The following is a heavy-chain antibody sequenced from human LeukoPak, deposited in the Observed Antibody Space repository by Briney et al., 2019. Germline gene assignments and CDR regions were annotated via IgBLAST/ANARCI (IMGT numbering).Heavy chain of an antibody. D-gene: IGHD3-9*01. CDR2: ISGSDGST. CDR1: GFTFSSYA. CDR3: AKESEGDILTGRYYDYGMDI. V-gene: IGHV3-23*01. Sequence: GGSVRLSCAASGFTFSSYAMSWVRQAPGKGLEWVSSISGSDGSTYYADSVQGRFTISRDNSKNTLYLQMNSLRAEDTAVYYCAKESEGDILTGRYYDYGMDIWGKGTTVTVSS. J-gene: IGHJ6*04.